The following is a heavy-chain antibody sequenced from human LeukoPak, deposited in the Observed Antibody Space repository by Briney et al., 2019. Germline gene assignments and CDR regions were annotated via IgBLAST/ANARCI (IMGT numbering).Heavy chain of an antibody. D-gene: IGHD2/OR15-2a*01. CDR1: GGSFSGYY. V-gene: IGHV4-34*01. Sequence: SETLSLTCAVYGGSFSGYYWSWIRQPPGKGLEWIGEINHSGSTNYNPSLKIRVTISVDTSKNQFSLKLSSVTAADTAVYYCARDFSTDAFDIWGQGTMVTVSS. CDR2: INHSGST. CDR3: ARDFSTDAFDI. J-gene: IGHJ3*02.